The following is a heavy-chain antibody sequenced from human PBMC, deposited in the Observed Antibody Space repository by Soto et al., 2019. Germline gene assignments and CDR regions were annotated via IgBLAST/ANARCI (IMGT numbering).Heavy chain of an antibody. Sequence: QVQLVESGGGVVQPGRSLRLSCVASRFTFSSYGMHWVRQAPGKGMEWVAVIWYDGSKVYYADSVKGRFTISRDNSKNTLYLQMNSLRAEDTAVYYCARTGGSTAYGMDVWGQWTTVTVSS. CDR1: RFTFSSYG. V-gene: IGHV3-33*01. D-gene: IGHD2-15*01. CDR3: ARTGGSTAYGMDV. J-gene: IGHJ6*02. CDR2: IWYDGSKV.